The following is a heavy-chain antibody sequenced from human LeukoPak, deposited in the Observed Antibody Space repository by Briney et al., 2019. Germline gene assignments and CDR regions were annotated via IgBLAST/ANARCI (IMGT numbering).Heavy chain of an antibody. D-gene: IGHD3-10*01. Sequence: PGGSLRLSCAASGFTFSSYSMNWVRQAPGKGLEWVSSISSSSSYIYYADSVKGRFTISRDNAKNSLYLQMNSLRAEDTAVHYCARALGQSTILLWFGEGMDVWGQGTTVTVSS. CDR1: GFTFSSYS. J-gene: IGHJ6*02. CDR2: ISSSSSYI. CDR3: ARALGQSTILLWFGEGMDV. V-gene: IGHV3-21*01.